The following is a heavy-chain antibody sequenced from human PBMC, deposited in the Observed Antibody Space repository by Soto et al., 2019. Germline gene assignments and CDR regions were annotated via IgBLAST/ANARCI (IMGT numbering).Heavy chain of an antibody. CDR1: GYTLTELS. Sequence: WASVKVSCKVSGYTLTELSMHWVRQAPGKGLEWMGGFDPEDGETIYAQKFQGRVTMTEDTSTDTAYMELSSLRSEDTAVYYCATVRLRYFDWWWFDPWGQGTLVTVSS. CDR2: FDPEDGET. D-gene: IGHD3-9*01. J-gene: IGHJ5*02. V-gene: IGHV1-24*01. CDR3: ATVRLRYFDWWWFDP.